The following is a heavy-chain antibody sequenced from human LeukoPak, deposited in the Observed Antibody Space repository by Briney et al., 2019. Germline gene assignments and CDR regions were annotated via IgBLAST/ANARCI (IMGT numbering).Heavy chain of an antibody. J-gene: IGHJ4*02. CDR1: GYTFTGYY. V-gene: IGHV1-2*02. CDR2: INPNSGGT. D-gene: IGHD3-10*01. Sequence: ASVKVSCKASGYTFTGYYMHWARQAPGQGLEWMGWINPNSGGTNYAQKFQGRVTMTRDTSISTAYMELSRLRSDDTAVYYCAKRGPGSPQSGKYYFDYWGQGTLVTVSS. CDR3: AKRGPGSPQSGKYYFDY.